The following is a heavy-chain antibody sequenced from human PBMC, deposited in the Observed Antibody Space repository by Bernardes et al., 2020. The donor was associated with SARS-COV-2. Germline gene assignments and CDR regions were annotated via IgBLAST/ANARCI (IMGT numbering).Heavy chain of an antibody. Sequence: ASVKVSCKASGYTFVGYHMSWVRQAPGQGLEWMGRINPYSGGTNHAQKFQGRVTMTRDTSINTAYMELSRLTSDDTAVYYCARGHQGFDAFDIWGQGTMDTVSS. J-gene: IGHJ3*02. CDR1: GYTFVGYH. V-gene: IGHV1-2*06. CDR2: INPYSGGT. CDR3: ARGHQGFDAFDI.